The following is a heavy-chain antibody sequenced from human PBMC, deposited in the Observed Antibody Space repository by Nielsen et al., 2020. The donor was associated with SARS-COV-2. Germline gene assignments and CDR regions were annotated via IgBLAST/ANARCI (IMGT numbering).Heavy chain of an antibody. CDR1: GFTFSSYG. CDR3: AKYTVSGEYLNYYYYYGMDV. Sequence: GESLKISCAASGFTFSSYGMHWVRQAPGKGLEWVAVISYDGSNKYYADSVKGRFTISRDNSKNTLYLQMNSLRAEDTAVYYCAKYTVSGEYLNYYYYYGMDVWGQGTTVTVSS. J-gene: IGHJ6*02. CDR2: ISYDGSNK. D-gene: IGHD3-16*01. V-gene: IGHV3-30*18.